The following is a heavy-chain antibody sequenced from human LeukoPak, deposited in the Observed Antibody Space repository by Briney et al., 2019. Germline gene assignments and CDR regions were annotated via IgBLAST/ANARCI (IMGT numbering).Heavy chain of an antibody. J-gene: IGHJ4*02. CDR2: IYYSGST. CDR1: SCSINSYY. Sequence: SETLSLTCTVSSCSINSYYWSWIRQPPGKGLEWIGYIYYSGSTNYNLSLKSRVTISVDTSKNQFSLKLSSVSAADTAVYCCARGGGGYYYDSSGSYFDYWGQGTLVAVSS. D-gene: IGHD3-22*01. V-gene: IGHV4-59*01. CDR3: ARGGGGYYYDSSGSYFDY.